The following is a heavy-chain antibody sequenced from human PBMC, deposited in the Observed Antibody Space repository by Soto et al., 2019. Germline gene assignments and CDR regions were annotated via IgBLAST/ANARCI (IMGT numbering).Heavy chain of an antibody. D-gene: IGHD2-21*01. CDR3: ARGGGPYVWFNEF. CDR1: GGLFSSFA. V-gene: IGHV1-69*13. J-gene: IGHJ4*02. Sequence: SGKVSCKDSGGLFSSFAISWVRQAPGQGLEWLGGIIPVFGTTNYAEKFQARVTITADESTNTAYMELSSLTSGDTAMYYCARGGGPYVWFNEFWGQGTLVTVSS. CDR2: IIPVFGTT.